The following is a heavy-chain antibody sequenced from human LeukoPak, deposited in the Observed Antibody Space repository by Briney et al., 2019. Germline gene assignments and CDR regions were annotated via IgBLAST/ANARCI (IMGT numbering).Heavy chain of an antibody. CDR2: NTGGSR. J-gene: IGHJ4*02. CDR1: GFTFSSYA. Sequence: PGGSLRLSCAASGFTFSSYAMSWVRQAPGKGLEWVSINTGGSRYYAYSVTGRVTISRDKYKNTQYLQMKSMRVEDTAVYDCARGHYDSSGYYSGPFDYWGQGTLVTVCS. CDR3: ARGHYDSSGYYSGPFDY. V-gene: IGHV3-66*01. D-gene: IGHD3-22*01.